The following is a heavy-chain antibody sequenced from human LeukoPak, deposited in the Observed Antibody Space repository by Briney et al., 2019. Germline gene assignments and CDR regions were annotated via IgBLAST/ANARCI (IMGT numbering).Heavy chain of an antibody. V-gene: IGHV4-34*01. Sequence: PSETLSLTCAVYGGSFSGYYWSWIRQPPGKGLEWIGEINHSGSTNYNPSLESRVTISVDTSKNQFSLKLSSVTAADTAVYYCARAYYDSSGYLFDYWGQGTLVTVSS. CDR1: GGSFSGYY. CDR3: ARAYYDSSGYLFDY. CDR2: INHSGST. D-gene: IGHD3-22*01. J-gene: IGHJ4*02.